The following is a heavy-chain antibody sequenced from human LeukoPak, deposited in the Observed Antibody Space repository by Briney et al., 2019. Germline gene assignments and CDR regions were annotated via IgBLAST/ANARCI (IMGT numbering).Heavy chain of an antibody. J-gene: IGHJ3*02. CDR3: ARDRRRDPRDAFDI. V-gene: IGHV4-4*07. Sequence: PSETLSLTCTVSGGSISSYYWSWIRQPAGKGLEWIGRIYTSGSTNYNPSLTSRVTMSVDTSKNQYSLKLSSVTAADTAVYYCARDRRRDPRDAFDIWGQGTMVTVSS. CDR1: GGSISSYY. CDR2: IYTSGST.